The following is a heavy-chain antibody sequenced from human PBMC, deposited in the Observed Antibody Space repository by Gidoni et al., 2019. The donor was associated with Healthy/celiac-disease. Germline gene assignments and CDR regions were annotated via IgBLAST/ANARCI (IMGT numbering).Heavy chain of an antibody. D-gene: IGHD2-8*02. CDR3: AKDSVVYAIMEYFDY. CDR1: GFTFSSYP. J-gene: IGHJ4*02. Sequence: EVQLLESGGGLVQPGGSLRLSCAASGFTFSSYPMSWVRQAPGKGLEWVSAISGSGGSTYYADPVKGRFTISRDNSKNTLYLQMNSLRAEDTAVYYCAKDSVVYAIMEYFDYWGQGTLVTVSS. V-gene: IGHV3-23*01. CDR2: ISGSGGST.